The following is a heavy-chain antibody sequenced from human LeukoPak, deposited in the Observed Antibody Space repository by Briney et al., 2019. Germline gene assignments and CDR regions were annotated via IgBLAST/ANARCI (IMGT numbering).Heavy chain of an antibody. Sequence: GASVKVSCKASGYTFTIYAMHWVRQAPGQRLEWMGWINAGNGNTKYSQKFQGRVTITRDTSASTAYMELSSLRSEDTAVYYCARAYYSSGWYDYWGQGTLVTVSS. CDR2: INAGNGNT. D-gene: IGHD6-19*01. J-gene: IGHJ4*02. V-gene: IGHV1-3*01. CDR3: ARAYYSSGWYDY. CDR1: GYTFTIYA.